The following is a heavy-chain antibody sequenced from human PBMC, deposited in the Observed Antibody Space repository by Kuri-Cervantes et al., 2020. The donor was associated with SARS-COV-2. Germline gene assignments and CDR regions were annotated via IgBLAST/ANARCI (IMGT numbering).Heavy chain of an antibody. D-gene: IGHD2-8*01. CDR1: GYTFTSYD. J-gene: IGHJ5*02. CDR3: ARGGVRAKARVNWFDP. CDR2: MNPNSGNT. Sequence: GESLKISCKASGYTFTSYDINWVRQATGQGLEWMGWMNPNSGNTGYAQKFQGRVTMTRNTSISTAYMELSSLRSEDTAVYYCARGGVRAKARVNWFDPWGQGTLVTVSS. V-gene: IGHV1-8*02.